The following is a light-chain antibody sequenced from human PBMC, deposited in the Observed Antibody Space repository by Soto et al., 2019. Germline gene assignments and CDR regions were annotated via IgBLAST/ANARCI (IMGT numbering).Light chain of an antibody. V-gene: IGKV3-11*01. Sequence: EIVLTQSPATLSLSPGERATLSCRASQSVSSYLAWYQQKPGQAPRLLIYGASNRATGIPARFSGSGSGTDFTLTISSLEPEDFAVYYCQQRGNWPLTFGGGTKVDIK. J-gene: IGKJ4*01. CDR3: QQRGNWPLT. CDR1: QSVSSY. CDR2: GAS.